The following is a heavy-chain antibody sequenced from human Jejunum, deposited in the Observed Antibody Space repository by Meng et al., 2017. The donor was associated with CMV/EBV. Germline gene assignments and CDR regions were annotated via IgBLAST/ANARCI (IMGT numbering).Heavy chain of an antibody. CDR2: IDSDESNT. D-gene: IGHD7-27*01. J-gene: IGHJ4*02. V-gene: IGHV3-74*01. CDR1: TFSSYW. Sequence: TFSSYWMHWVRQAPGKGLVWVARIDSDESNTSDESKTRYADSVKGRFTISRDNAKNTLYLQMNSLRADDTAVYYCARSTPSQTDYWGWGQGTLVTVS. CDR3: ARSTPSQTDYWG.